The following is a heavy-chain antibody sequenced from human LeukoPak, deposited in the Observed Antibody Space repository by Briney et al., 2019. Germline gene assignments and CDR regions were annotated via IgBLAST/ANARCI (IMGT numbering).Heavy chain of an antibody. J-gene: IGHJ4*02. CDR2: ISGRGDST. CDR3: AKDLRDIVVLAAAPKVY. D-gene: IGHD2-2*01. Sequence: GGSLRLSCTASGFTFSSYAMTWVRQAPGKGLEWVSHISGRGDSTYSADSVKGRFTISRDNSKNTLYLQMNSLRAEDTAVYYCAKDLRDIVVLAAAPKVYWGQGTLVTVSS. V-gene: IGHV3-23*01. CDR1: GFTFSSYA.